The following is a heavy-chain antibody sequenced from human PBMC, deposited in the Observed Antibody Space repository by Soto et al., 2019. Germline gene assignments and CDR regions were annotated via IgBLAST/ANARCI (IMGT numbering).Heavy chain of an antibody. V-gene: IGHV3-7*05. J-gene: IGHJ4*02. Sequence: DVQLVESGGGLVQPGGSLRLSCEASGFTFSSLWMNWARQAPGKGLEWVAIIEQNGGERNYLDSVKGRFTISRDNAKKSVYLQMNSLRAEDTALYYCVGGYGWLPDYWGQGTLVTVSS. CDR3: VGGYGWLPDY. D-gene: IGHD6-19*01. CDR1: GFTFSSLW. CDR2: IEQNGGER.